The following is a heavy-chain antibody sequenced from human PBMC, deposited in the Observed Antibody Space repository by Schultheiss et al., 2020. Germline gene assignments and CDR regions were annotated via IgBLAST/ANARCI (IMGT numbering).Heavy chain of an antibody. CDR2: IYYSGTT. V-gene: IGHV4-59*01. CDR3: ARVGNYYDSSGYPIYYYGMDV. CDR1: GGSISSYY. J-gene: IGHJ6*02. Sequence: SETLSLTCSVSGGSISSYYWSWIRQPPGKGLEWIGSIYYSGTTNYNPSLRSRVTISVETSKNQFSLKLSSVTAADTAVYYCARVGNYYDSSGYPIYYYGMDVWGQGTTVTVSS. D-gene: IGHD3-22*01.